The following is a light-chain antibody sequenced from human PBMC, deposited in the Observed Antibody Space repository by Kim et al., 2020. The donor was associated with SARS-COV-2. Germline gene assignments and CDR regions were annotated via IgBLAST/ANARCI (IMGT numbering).Light chain of an antibody. CDR2: QDT. V-gene: IGLV3-1*01. CDR3: QVRDSTTTV. J-gene: IGLJ2*01. Sequence: SGSPGQTASSTWSGDGLGHKFVCWYRHKPGQSPELVIYQDTNRPSGIPERFSGSNSGNTATLTISGTQDVDEADYYCQVRDSTTTVFGGGTKVTVL. CDR1: GLGHKF.